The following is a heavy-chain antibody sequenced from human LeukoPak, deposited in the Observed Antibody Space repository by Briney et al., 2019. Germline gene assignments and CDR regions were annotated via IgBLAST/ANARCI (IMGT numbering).Heavy chain of an antibody. Sequence: SETLSLTCTVSGGSISSYYWSWIRQPAGKGLEWIGRIYTSGSTNYNPSLKSRVTIAVDTSKNQFSLKLSSVTAADTAVYYCARGASHCSSTSCYGYFDYWGQGTLVTVSS. CDR3: ARGASHCSSTSCYGYFDY. CDR1: GGSISSYY. D-gene: IGHD2-2*01. V-gene: IGHV4-4*07. CDR2: IYTSGST. J-gene: IGHJ4*02.